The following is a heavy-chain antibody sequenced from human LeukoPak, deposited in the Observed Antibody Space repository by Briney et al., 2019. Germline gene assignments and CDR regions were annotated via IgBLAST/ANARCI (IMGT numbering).Heavy chain of an antibody. CDR2: IYTSGST. CDR3: ARARDYYDSSGYHTAAEYFQH. Sequence: SETLSLTCTVSGGSISSGSYYWSWIRQPAGKGLEWIGRIYTSGSTNYNPSLKGRVTISVDTSKNQFSLKLSSVTAADTAVYYCARARDYYDSSGYHTAAEYFQHWGQGTLVTVSS. D-gene: IGHD3-22*01. J-gene: IGHJ1*01. CDR1: GGSISSGSYY. V-gene: IGHV4-61*02.